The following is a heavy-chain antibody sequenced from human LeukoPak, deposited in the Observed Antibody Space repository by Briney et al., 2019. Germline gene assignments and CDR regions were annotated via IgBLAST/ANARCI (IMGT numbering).Heavy chain of an antibody. CDR3: ARDYGGNPPLSYFDY. Sequence: ASVKVSCKASGYTFTSYGISWVRQAPGQGLEWMGWISAYNGNTNYAQKLQGRVTMTTDTSTSTAYMELRSLRSDDTAVYYCARDYGGNPPLSYFDYWGQGTLVTASS. CDR2: ISAYNGNT. J-gene: IGHJ4*02. D-gene: IGHD4-23*01. V-gene: IGHV1-18*01. CDR1: GYTFTSYG.